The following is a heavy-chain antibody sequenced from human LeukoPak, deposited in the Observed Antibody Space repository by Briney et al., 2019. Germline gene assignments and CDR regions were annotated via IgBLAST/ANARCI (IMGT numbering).Heavy chain of an antibody. CDR2: IWYHGNKD. D-gene: IGHD2-2*01. J-gene: IGHJ4*02. CDR3: ARDSCTSTSCLDS. CDR1: GFTFSSCG. Sequence: GGSLRLSCAPSGFTFSSCGMHWVRQAPGKGLEWVAGIWYHGNKDHYADSVKGRFTISRDNSKNTLYLEMNSLRAEDTAVYYCARDSCTSTSCLDSWGQGTLVTVSS. V-gene: IGHV3-33*01.